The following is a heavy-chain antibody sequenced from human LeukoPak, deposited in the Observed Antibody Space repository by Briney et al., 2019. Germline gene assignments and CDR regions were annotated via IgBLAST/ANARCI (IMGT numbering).Heavy chain of an antibody. V-gene: IGHV3-7*03. Sequence: GGSLRLSCAASGFTFSTYWMTWVRQAPGKGLEWVAIIKPDGSEKYYVDSVKGRFTISRDNAENSLFLQMNGLRPEDTAVFYCASGQYTDGLSYWGQGTLVTVSS. CDR3: ASGQYTDGLSY. CDR1: GFTFSTYW. D-gene: IGHD5-24*01. CDR2: IKPDGSEK. J-gene: IGHJ4*02.